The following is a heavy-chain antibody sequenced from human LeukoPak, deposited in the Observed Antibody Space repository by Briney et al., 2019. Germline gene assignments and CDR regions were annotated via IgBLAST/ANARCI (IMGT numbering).Heavy chain of an antibody. Sequence: SETLSLTCTVSGGSISSYYWSWIRQPPGKGLEWIGYIYYSGSTNYNPSLKSRVTISVDTSKNQFSLKLSSVTAADTAVYYCARVDYYGSGDINWFDPWGQGTLVTVSS. J-gene: IGHJ5*02. CDR2: IYYSGST. CDR3: ARVDYYGSGDINWFDP. CDR1: GGSISSYY. D-gene: IGHD3-10*01. V-gene: IGHV4-59*01.